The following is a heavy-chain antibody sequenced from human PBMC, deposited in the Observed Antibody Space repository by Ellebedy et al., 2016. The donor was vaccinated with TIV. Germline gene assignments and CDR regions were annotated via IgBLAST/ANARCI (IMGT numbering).Heavy chain of an antibody. CDR1: GGSFSGYY. V-gene: IGHV4-34*12. Sequence: SETLSLTCAVYGGSFSGYYWGWIRQPPGKTLEWIGSIFHSGSTYYNPSLKSRVTISADTSKSQFSLRLSSVTAADTAVYYCARRGGWTNFDYWGQGTLVTVSS. D-gene: IGHD6-19*01. CDR3: ARRGGWTNFDY. CDR2: IFHSGST. J-gene: IGHJ4*02.